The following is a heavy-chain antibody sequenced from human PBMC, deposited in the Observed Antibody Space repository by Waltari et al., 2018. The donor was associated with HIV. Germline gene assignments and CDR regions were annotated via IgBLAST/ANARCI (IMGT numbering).Heavy chain of an antibody. J-gene: IGHJ3*01. D-gene: IGHD3-10*01. CDR3: ATDAGDLRFGAFDV. V-gene: IGHV1-24*01. Sequence: QVKLVQSGAEVEKPGASVKLSCHVSDYTFTYLTIQWVRQAPGKGLEWMGSFDPQHGETIYAEEFQGRVSMTGDTSANTASMELRSLRSGDTAVYYCATDAGDLRFGAFDVWGQGTVVTVSS. CDR1: DYTFTYLT. CDR2: FDPQHGET.